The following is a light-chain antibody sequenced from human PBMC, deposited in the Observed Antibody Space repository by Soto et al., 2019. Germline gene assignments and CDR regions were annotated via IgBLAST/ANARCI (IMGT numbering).Light chain of an antibody. V-gene: IGKV1-5*01. CDR3: QQYNNYFSWT. CDR1: QSISIW. Sequence: DIQMTQSPSTLSASVGDRATITCRASQSISIWLAWYQQKPGKTPNILIYDASNLVSGVPSRLSGSGSGTKFTLTISSLQPDDFATYYCQQYNNYFSWTFGQGTKVDIK. J-gene: IGKJ1*01. CDR2: DAS.